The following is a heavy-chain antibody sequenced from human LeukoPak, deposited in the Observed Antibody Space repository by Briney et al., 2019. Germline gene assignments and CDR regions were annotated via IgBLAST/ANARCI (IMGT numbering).Heavy chain of an antibody. D-gene: IGHD3-22*01. CDR3: ARHSSEYYYDSSGLFDY. V-gene: IGHV4-39*01. CDR1: GGSIYSSSYY. Sequence: SETLSLTCTVSGGSIYSSSYYWGWIRQPPGKGLEWIGSIYYSGSTYYNPSLKSRVTISVDTSKNQFSLNLSSMTAADTAVYYCARHSSEYYYDSSGLFDYWGQGTLVTVSS. J-gene: IGHJ4*02. CDR2: IYYSGST.